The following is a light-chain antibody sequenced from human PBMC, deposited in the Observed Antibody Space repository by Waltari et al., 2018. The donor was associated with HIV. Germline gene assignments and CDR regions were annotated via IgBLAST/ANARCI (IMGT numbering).Light chain of an antibody. Sequence: QSVLTQPPSASGTPGQRVTISCSGTTSNVGSNFVSWYQQLPGTAPKLLIYRDNRRPSGVPARFSGSKSGASASLAISGLRSEDEGDYYCATWDGSLGGAYVFGAVTKVSVL. CDR3: ATWDGSLGGAYV. CDR2: RDN. J-gene: IGLJ1*01. CDR1: TSNVGSNF. V-gene: IGLV1-47*01.